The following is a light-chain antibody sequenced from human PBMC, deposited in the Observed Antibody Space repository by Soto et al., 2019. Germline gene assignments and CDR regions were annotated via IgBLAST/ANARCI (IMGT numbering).Light chain of an antibody. CDR3: QQYDVWPVVT. V-gene: IGKV3-15*01. CDR1: QSVGTK. J-gene: IGKJ4*02. CDR2: GAS. Sequence: EKVMTQSPATLPVSPGERVTLSCRASQSVGTKLAWYQQKPGQAPRLLIYGASTRATGVPARFSGSGSGTEFTLTISSLQSEDLGIYYCQQYDVWPVVTFGGGTKVEIK.